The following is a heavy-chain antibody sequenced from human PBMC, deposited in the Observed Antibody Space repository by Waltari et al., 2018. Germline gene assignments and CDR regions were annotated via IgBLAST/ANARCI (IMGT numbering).Heavy chain of an antibody. Sequence: QVQLVQSGAEVKKPGSSVKVSCKASGGTFSSYAISWVRQAPGHGLEWMGGIIPIFGTANYAQKIQGRVTITADESTSTAYMELSSLRSEDTAVYYCAVLAAAAEVLDYWGQGTLVTVSS. J-gene: IGHJ4*02. D-gene: IGHD6-13*01. CDR2: IIPIFGTA. V-gene: IGHV1-69*13. CDR1: GGTFSSYA. CDR3: AVLAAAAEVLDY.